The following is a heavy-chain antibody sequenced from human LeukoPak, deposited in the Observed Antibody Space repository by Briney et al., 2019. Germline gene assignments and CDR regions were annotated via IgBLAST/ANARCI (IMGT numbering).Heavy chain of an antibody. CDR2: INPNSGGT. CDR1: GYTFTGYY. V-gene: IGHV1-2*06. CDR3: VRGNYDFWSGYPDY. J-gene: IGHJ4*02. Sequence: ASVKVSCKASGYTFTGYYMHWVRQAPGQGLEWMGRINPNSGGTNYAQKFQGRVTMTRDTSISTAYMELSRLRSDDTAVYYCVRGNYDFWSGYPDYWGQGTLVTVSS. D-gene: IGHD3-3*01.